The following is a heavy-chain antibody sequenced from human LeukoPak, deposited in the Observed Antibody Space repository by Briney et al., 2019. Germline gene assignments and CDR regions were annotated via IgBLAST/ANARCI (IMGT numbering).Heavy chain of an antibody. V-gene: IGHV1-69*05. CDR1: GGTFSSYA. Sequence: ASVKVSCKASGGTFSSYAISWVRQAPGQGLEWMGGIIPIFGTANYAQKSQGRVTITTDESTSTAYMELSSLRSEDTAVYYCARSTVATIHRYFDYWGQGTLVTVSS. CDR3: ARSTVATIHRYFDY. J-gene: IGHJ4*02. CDR2: IIPIFGTA. D-gene: IGHD5-12*01.